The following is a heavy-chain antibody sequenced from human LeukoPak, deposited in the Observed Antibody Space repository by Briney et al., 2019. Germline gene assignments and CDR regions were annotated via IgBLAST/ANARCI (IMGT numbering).Heavy chain of an antibody. J-gene: IGHJ4*02. CDR3: GRGGLTGQMAAFDY. D-gene: IGHD3-9*01. Sequence: GGSLRLSCAASGFTFSSCWMHWVRQAPGKGLEWVSRINSDGGSTTYADSVKGRFTISRRNAKNTMYLQMSRLRADDSAVYYCGRGGLTGQMAAFDYWGQGALVTVST. CDR2: INSDGGST. V-gene: IGHV3-74*01. CDR1: GFTFSSCW.